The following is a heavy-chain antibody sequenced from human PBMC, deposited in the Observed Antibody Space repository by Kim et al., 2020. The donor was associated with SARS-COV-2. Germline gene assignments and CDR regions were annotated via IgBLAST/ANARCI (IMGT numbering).Heavy chain of an antibody. J-gene: IGHJ4*02. CDR1: GFTFSSYA. V-gene: IGHV3-23*01. D-gene: IGHD5-18*01. Sequence: GGSLRLSCTASGFTFSSYAMSWVRQAPGRGLEWVSSISGSGGSTYYVDSVKGRFTISRDNSKNTLYLQMNSLRVEDTAVYYCTKAGGYSNGPYTYWGQGTLVTVSS. CDR2: ISGSGGST. CDR3: TKAGGYSNGPYTY.